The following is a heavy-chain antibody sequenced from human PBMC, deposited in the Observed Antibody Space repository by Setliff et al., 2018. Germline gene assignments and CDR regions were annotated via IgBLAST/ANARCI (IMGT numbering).Heavy chain of an antibody. V-gene: IGHV4-39*07. D-gene: IGHD2-8*01. Sequence: SETLSLTCTVSGGSISSSDYYWGWIRQSPGKRPEWIAEINQSGNTNYNPSLNSRVSVSVDTPTNQFSLKLTSVTAADTAVYFCARDPGFHSGTWCLGDWGQGTQVTVSS. CDR2: INQSGNT. J-gene: IGHJ4*02. CDR1: GGSISSSDYY. CDR3: ARDPGFHSGTWCLGD.